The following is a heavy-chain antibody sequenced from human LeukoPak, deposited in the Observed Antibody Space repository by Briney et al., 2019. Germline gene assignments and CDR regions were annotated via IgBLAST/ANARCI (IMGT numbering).Heavy chain of an antibody. D-gene: IGHD3-16*01. CDR3: ARDRGGIGDAFDI. CDR2: IIPILGIA. Sequence: GASVKVSCKASGGTFSSYTISWVRQAPGQGLEWMGRIIPILGIANYAQKFQGRVTITADKSTRTAYMELSSLRSEDTAVYYWARDRGGIGDAFDIWGQGTMVTASS. V-gene: IGHV1-69*04. J-gene: IGHJ3*02. CDR1: GGTFSSYT.